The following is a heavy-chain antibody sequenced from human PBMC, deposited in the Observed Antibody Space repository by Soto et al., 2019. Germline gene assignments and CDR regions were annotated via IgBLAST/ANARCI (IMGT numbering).Heavy chain of an antibody. CDR1: GGSISSSSYY. Sequence: SETLSLTCTVSGGSISSSSYYWGWIRQPPGKGLEWIGSIYYSGSTYYNPSLKSRVTISVDTSKNQFSLKLSSVTAADTAVYYCARHPNWGLYYFDYWGQGTLVTVSS. J-gene: IGHJ4*02. CDR3: ARHPNWGLYYFDY. V-gene: IGHV4-39*01. D-gene: IGHD7-27*01. CDR2: IYYSGST.